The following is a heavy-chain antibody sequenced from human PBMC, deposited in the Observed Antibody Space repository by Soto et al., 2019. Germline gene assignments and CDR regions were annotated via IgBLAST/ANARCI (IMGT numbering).Heavy chain of an antibody. CDR3: ARAPINIKQMSRNPRRYYYGMDV. Sequence: ASVKVSFKASGYTFTSYDINWVRQATGQGLEWMGWMNPNSGNTGYAQKFQGRVTMTRNTSISTAYMELSSLRSEDTAVYYCARAPINIKQMSRNPRRYYYGMDVWGQGTTVTVSS. CDR1: GYTFTSYD. J-gene: IGHJ6*02. CDR2: MNPNSGNT. D-gene: IGHD4-4*01. V-gene: IGHV1-8*01.